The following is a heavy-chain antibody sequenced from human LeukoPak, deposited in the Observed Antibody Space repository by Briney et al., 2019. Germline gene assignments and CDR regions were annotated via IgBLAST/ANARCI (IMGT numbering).Heavy chain of an antibody. V-gene: IGHV1-69*01. J-gene: IGHJ4*02. CDR1: GGTFSSYA. D-gene: IGHD1-26*01. CDR3: ARDKRSGSSYFDY. Sequence: SVKVSCKASGGTFSSYAISWVRQAHGQGLEWMGGIIPIFGTANYAQKFQGRVTITADESTSTAYMELSSLRSEDTAVYYCARDKRSGSSYFDYWGQGTLVTVSS. CDR2: IIPIFGTA.